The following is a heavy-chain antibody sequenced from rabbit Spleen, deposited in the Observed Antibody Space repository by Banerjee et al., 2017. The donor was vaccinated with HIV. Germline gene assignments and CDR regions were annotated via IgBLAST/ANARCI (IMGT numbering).Heavy chain of an antibody. CDR2: SYAGSSGST. CDR3: ARDTGTSFSTYGMDL. D-gene: IGHD7-1*01. J-gene: IGHJ6*01. V-gene: IGHV1S45*01. CDR1: GFSFNSGYD. Sequence: QQQLEESGGGLVKPGGTLSLTCTVSGFSFNSGYDMCWVRQAPGKGLEWIACSYAGSSGSTYSAIWAKGRFTVSKTSSTTVTLQMTSLTDADTATYFCARDTGTSFSTYGMDLWGPGTLVTVS.